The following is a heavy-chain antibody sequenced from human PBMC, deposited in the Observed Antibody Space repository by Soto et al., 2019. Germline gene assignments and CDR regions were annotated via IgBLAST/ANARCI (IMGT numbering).Heavy chain of an antibody. Sequence: QITLKESGPTLVKPTQTLTLTCTFSGFSLSTSGVGVGWIRQPPGKALEWLALIYWDDDKRYSPSLKSRLTITKDTSKNQVVLTMTNMDPVDTATYYCAHETTTVTTSPYYFDYWGQVTLVTVSS. CDR1: GFSLSTSGVG. CDR3: AHETTTVTTSPYYFDY. J-gene: IGHJ4*02. D-gene: IGHD4-17*01. V-gene: IGHV2-5*02. CDR2: IYWDDDK.